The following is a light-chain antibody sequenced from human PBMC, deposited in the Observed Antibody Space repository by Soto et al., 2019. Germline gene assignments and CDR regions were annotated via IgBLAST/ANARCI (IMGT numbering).Light chain of an antibody. J-gene: IGLJ3*02. Sequence: QSALTQPRSVSGSPGQSVTISCTGTSSDVGGYNYVSWYQQHPGKAPKLMIYDVSKRPSGVPDRFSGSKSGNTASLTISGLQAEDEAHYYCCSYAGSSFWVFGGGTQLTVL. V-gene: IGLV2-11*01. CDR2: DVS. CDR3: CSYAGSSFWV. CDR1: SSDVGGYNY.